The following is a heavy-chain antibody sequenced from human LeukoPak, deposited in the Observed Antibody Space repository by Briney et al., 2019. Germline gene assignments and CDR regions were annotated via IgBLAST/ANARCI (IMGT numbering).Heavy chain of an antibody. V-gene: IGHV3-66*01. D-gene: IGHD1-26*01. Sequence: GGSLRLSCAASGFTVSRNYMSWVRQTPGKGLEWASVIYTDSSTYYADSVKGRFTISRDNSKNTVYLEMNSLRADDTAVYYCARDGSGGGSYLYGMDVWGQGTTVTVSS. CDR1: GFTVSRNY. J-gene: IGHJ6*02. CDR3: ARDGSGGGSYLYGMDV. CDR2: IYTDSST.